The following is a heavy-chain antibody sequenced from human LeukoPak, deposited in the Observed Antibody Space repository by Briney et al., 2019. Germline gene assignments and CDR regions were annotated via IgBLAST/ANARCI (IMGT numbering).Heavy chain of an antibody. J-gene: IGHJ4*02. CDR2: INIDGSSI. D-gene: IGHD2-2*01. CDR3: TRIPADQTFFDF. V-gene: IGHV3-74*01. Sequence: PGGSLILSCAASGFTLNKYWMHWVRQAPGKGLVWVSRINIDGSSISYADSVRGRFTISRDNAKNTLYLQMNNLRAEDTAVYYCTRIPADQTFFDFWGQGTLVTVSS. CDR1: GFTLNKYW.